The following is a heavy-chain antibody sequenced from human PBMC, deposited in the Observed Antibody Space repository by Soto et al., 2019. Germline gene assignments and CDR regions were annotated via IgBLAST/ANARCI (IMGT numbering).Heavy chain of an antibody. CDR3: ARDHSQDYDFWSGYVFESFDY. V-gene: IGHV1-18*01. D-gene: IGHD3-3*01. CDR1: GYTFTGYG. CDR2: ISAYNGNT. J-gene: IGHJ4*02. Sequence: ASVKVSCKASGYTFTGYGISWVRQAPGQGLEWMGWISAYNGNTNYAQKLQGRVTMTTDTSTSTAYMELRSLRSDDTAVYYCARDHSQDYDFWSGYVFESFDYWGQGTLVT.